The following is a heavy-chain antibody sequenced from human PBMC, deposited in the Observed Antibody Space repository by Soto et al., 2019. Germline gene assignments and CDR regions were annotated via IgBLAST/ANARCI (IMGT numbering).Heavy chain of an antibody. CDR2: IYYSGST. V-gene: IGHV4-39*01. J-gene: IGHJ4*02. D-gene: IGHD3-22*01. CDR1: GGSITSSSYY. Sequence: PSETLSLTCTVSGGSITSSSYYWGWIRQPPGKGLEWIGNIYYSGSTYYNPSLKSRVTISVDTSKNQFSLKLSSVTAADTAVYYCMLGSGWQDFDYWGQGTLVTVS. CDR3: MLGSGWQDFDY.